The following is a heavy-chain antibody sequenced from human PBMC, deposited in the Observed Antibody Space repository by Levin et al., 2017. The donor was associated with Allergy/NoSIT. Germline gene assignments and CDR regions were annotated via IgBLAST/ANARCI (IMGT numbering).Heavy chain of an antibody. Sequence: LRLSCAVSGGSISSGGYSWSWIRQPPGKGLEWIGYIYHSGSTYYNPSLKSRVTISVDRSKNQFSLKLSSVTAADTAVYYCASAKDQLLYRHWGQGTLVTVSS. V-gene: IGHV4-30-2*01. J-gene: IGHJ4*02. CDR1: GGSISSGGYS. CDR3: ASAKDQLLYRH. CDR2: IYHSGST. D-gene: IGHD2-2*02.